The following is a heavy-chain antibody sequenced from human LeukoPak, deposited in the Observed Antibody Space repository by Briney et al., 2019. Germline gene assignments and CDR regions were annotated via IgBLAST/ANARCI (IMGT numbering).Heavy chain of an antibody. Sequence: PGGSLRLTCAASGFTFSSYAMSWVRQAPGKGLEWVSAISGSGGSTYYAGSVKGRFTISRDNSKNTLYLQMNSLRAEDTAVYYCAKDLYDSSGYYSFQHWGQGTLVTVSS. D-gene: IGHD3-22*01. J-gene: IGHJ1*01. CDR3: AKDLYDSSGYYSFQH. V-gene: IGHV3-23*01. CDR1: GFTFSSYA. CDR2: ISGSGGST.